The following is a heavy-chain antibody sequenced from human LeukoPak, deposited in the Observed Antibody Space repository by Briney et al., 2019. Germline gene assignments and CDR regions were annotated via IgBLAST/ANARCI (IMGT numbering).Heavy chain of an antibody. V-gene: IGHV1-69*05. J-gene: IGHJ6*03. Sequence: SVKVYCKASGGTFRTYSVTWVRQAPGQGLKWMGGIIPIFGTPNYAQKFQGRVKVTTDDATGTACMELSSLMSEDTAIYYCARADRYHFYLDVWGKGTPVTVSS. CDR2: IIPIFGTP. CDR3: ARADRYHFYLDV. CDR1: GGTFRTYS.